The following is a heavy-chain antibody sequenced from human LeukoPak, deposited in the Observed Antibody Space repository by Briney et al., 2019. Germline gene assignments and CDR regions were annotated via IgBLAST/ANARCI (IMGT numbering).Heavy chain of an antibody. J-gene: IGHJ4*02. CDR1: GLPFSIYA. CDR3: TKELRGYCSGGSCRIGHLVVY. Sequence: GGSLTLAWAPSGLPFSIYAKRWARQAPGRGLDWVSAISGSGGRTYYAHSVDGRFTISRDNSKKTQYLQMNSLSAEDTALYYCTKELRGYCSGGSCRIGHLVVYWGEGALWSVSS. D-gene: IGHD2-15*01. V-gene: IGHV3-23*01. CDR2: ISGSGGRT.